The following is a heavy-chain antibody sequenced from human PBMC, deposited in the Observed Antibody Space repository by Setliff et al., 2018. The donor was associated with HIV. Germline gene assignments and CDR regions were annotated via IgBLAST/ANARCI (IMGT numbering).Heavy chain of an antibody. Sequence: PSETLSLTCTVSGGSIGGYYWSWIRQPPGKGLEWIGSLRPSGNTYYNPSLKSRVTISVDTSKNQFSLNLSSVTAADTAVYYCARHGAFYYYYYMDVWGKGTTVTVSS. CDR3: ARHGAFYYYYYMDV. CDR2: LRPSGNT. V-gene: IGHV4-59*05. J-gene: IGHJ6*03. CDR1: GGSIGGYY.